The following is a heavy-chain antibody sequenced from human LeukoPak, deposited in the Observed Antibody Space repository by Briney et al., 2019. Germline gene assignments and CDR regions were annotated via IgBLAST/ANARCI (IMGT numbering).Heavy chain of an antibody. J-gene: IGHJ6*03. CDR1: GFTVSSNY. V-gene: IGHV3-53*01. D-gene: IGHD6-25*01. Sequence: GGSLRLSCVASGFTVSSNYMSWVRQAPGKGLECVSVISSGGSAYYADSVKGRFTISRDNAKNLLYLQMNSLRADDTAVYYCARFAAGGSYYYYMDVWGKGTTVTVSS. CDR2: ISSGGSA. CDR3: ARFAAGGSYYYYMDV.